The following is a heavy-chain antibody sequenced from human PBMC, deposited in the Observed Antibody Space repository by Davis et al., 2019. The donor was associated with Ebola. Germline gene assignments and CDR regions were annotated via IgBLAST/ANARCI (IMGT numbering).Heavy chain of an antibody. CDR1: GFPFRSYG. J-gene: IGHJ4*02. Sequence: GESLKISCAASGFPFRSYGMHWVRQAPGKGLEWVAVISYDGSNKYYADSVKGRFTISRDNSKNTLYLQMNSLRAEDTAVYYCAKDYFDYWGQGTLVTVSS. CDR2: ISYDGSNK. CDR3: AKDYFDY. V-gene: IGHV3-30*18.